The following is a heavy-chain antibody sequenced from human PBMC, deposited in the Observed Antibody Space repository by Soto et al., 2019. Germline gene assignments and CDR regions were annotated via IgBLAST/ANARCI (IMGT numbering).Heavy chain of an antibody. D-gene: IGHD1-7*01. CDR1: GFTFSSYA. CDR2: TSGSGGST. V-gene: IGHV3-23*01. Sequence: GGSLRLSCAASGFTFSSYAMSWVRQAPGKGLEWVSATSGSGGSTYYADSVKGRFTISRDNSKNTLYLQMNSLRAEDTAVYYCAKSLELPPYYYYYGMDVWGQGTTVTVSS. CDR3: AKSLELPPYYYYYGMDV. J-gene: IGHJ6*02.